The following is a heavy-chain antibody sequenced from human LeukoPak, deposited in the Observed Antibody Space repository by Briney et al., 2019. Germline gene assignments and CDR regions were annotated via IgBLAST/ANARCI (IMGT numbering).Heavy chain of an antibody. V-gene: IGHV3-48*03. J-gene: IGHJ6*04. Sequence: GGSLRLSCAASGFTFSSFAMSWVRQAPGKGLEWVSYISSSGSTIYYADSVKGRFTISRDNAKNSLYLQKNSLRAEDTAVYYCAELGITMIGGVWGKGTTVTISS. D-gene: IGHD3-10*02. CDR1: GFTFSSFA. CDR2: ISSSGSTI. CDR3: AELGITMIGGV.